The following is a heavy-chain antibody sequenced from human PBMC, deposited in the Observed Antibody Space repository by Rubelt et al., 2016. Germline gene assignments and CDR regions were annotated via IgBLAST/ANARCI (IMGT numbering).Heavy chain of an antibody. J-gene: IGHJ4*02. CDR2: IKQDGSEK. V-gene: IGHV3-7*05. D-gene: IGHD2-15*01. CDR1: GFTFSSYW. CDR3: ARAGRVVAANEYY. Sequence: EVQLVESGGGLVQPGGSLRLSCAASGFTFSSYWMSWVRQAPGKGLEWVANIKQDGSEKYFVDSVKGRFTISRDNAKNSLYRQMNSLRAEDTAEYYGARAGRVVAANEYYWGQGTLVTVSS.